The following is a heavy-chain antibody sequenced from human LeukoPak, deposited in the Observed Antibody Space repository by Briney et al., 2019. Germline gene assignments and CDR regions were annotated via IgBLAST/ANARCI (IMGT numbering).Heavy chain of an antibody. CDR2: ISAYNGNT. CDR3: ARDSGELLWFGELLSTGDPPTPDYMDV. Sequence: ASVKVSCKASGYTFTSYGISWVRQAPGQGLEWMGWISAYNGNTNYAQKLQGRVTMTTDTSTSTAYMELRSLRSDDTAVYYCARDSGELLWFGELLSTGDPPTPDYMDVWGKGTTVTVSS. D-gene: IGHD3-10*01. V-gene: IGHV1-18*01. CDR1: GYTFTSYG. J-gene: IGHJ6*03.